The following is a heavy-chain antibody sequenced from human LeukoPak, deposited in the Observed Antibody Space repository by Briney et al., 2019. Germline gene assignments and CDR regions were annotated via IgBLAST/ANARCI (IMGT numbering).Heavy chain of an antibody. V-gene: IGHV1-8*01. CDR2: PNSGNT. CDR3: ARRLGYCSDGSCYSLNY. J-gene: IGHJ4*02. D-gene: IGHD2-15*01. Sequence: PNSGNTGYAQKFQGRVTMTRNTSISTAYMELSSLRSEDTAVYYCARRLGYCSDGSCYSLNYWGQGTLVTVSS.